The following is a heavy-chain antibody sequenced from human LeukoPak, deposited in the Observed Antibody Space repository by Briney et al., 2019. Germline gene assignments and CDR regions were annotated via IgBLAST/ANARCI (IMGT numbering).Heavy chain of an antibody. J-gene: IGHJ4*02. V-gene: IGHV3-23*01. CDR1: GFTFSDYA. CDR3: AKDRRIDSSGYYYDS. D-gene: IGHD3-22*01. CDR2: IGGRGGNT. Sequence: GGSLRLSCSASGFTFSDYAMVWVRQAPGKGLEWVSTIGGRGGNTFYADAVRGRFTVSRDNSRNTLYLQMNSLRDEDTALYYCAKDRRIDSSGYYYDSWGQGTLVTVSS.